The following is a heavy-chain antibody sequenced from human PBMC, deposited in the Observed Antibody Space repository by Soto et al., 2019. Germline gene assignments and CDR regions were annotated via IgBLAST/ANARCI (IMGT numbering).Heavy chain of an antibody. J-gene: IGHJ6*02. CDR3: ARGRGSSWYSTRVAVASFYGMDV. D-gene: IGHD6-13*01. V-gene: IGHV4-34*01. Sequence: PSETLSLTCAVYGGSFSGYYWSWIRQPPGKGLEWIGEINHSGSTNYNPSLKSRVTISVDTSKNQFSLKLSSVTAADTAVYYCARGRGSSWYSTRVAVASFYGMDVWGQGTTVTVSS. CDR2: INHSGST. CDR1: GGSFSGYY.